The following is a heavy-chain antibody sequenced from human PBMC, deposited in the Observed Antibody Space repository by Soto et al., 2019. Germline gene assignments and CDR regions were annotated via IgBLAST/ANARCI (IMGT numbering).Heavy chain of an antibody. D-gene: IGHD6-13*01. CDR2: INPNSGGT. CDR3: ARLAVIAAAGDGMDV. Sequence: GASVKVSCKASGYTFTSYAIHWVRQAPGQGLEWMGWINPNSGGTNYAQKFQGWVTMTRDTSISTAYMELSRLRSDDTAVYYCARLAVIAAAGDGMDVWGQGTTVTVSS. CDR1: GYTFTSYA. V-gene: IGHV1-2*04. J-gene: IGHJ6*02.